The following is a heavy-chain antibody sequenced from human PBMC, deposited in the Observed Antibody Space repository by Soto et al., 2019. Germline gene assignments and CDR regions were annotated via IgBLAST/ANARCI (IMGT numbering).Heavy chain of an antibody. V-gene: IGHV3-74*01. Sequence: EVQLVESGGGVVQPGGSLRLSFAASGFTFNDHWMHWVRQVPGKGLVWVARINSDGSTTTYADSVKGRFTISRANARNTLYLQMDSLRAGDTALYYCARGYSSGPDYWGQGTLVTVSS. CDR2: INSDGSTT. CDR3: ARGYSSGPDY. CDR1: GFTFNDHW. D-gene: IGHD6-19*01. J-gene: IGHJ4*02.